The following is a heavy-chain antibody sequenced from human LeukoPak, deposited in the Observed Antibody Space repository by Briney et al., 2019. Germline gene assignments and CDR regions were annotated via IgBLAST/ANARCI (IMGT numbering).Heavy chain of an antibody. D-gene: IGHD2-15*01. CDR2: ITGSGGT. CDR1: GFTFSTNA. J-gene: IGHJ4*02. CDR3: AKGGSAQRNFDC. V-gene: IGHV3-23*01. Sequence: RTGGSLRLSCAGSGFTFSTNAMSWVRQAPGKGLEWVSTITGSGGTYYADSGKGRFAISRDNSKNTMYLQMNSLRAEDTAIYYCAKGGSAQRNFDCWGQGTLVTVSS.